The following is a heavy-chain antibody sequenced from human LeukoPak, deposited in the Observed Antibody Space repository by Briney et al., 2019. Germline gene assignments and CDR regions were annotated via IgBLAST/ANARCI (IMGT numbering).Heavy chain of an antibody. Sequence: GGSLRLPCAAPGSTFSDHHMDWVRQAPGKGLEWVGRIRKKPDSYTTEYAASVKGRFTISRDDSKNSLYLEMNSLKTEDTALYYCARVHSSGSFHWDFWGQGTLVTVSS. V-gene: IGHV3-72*01. CDR1: GSTFSDHH. CDR2: IRKKPDSYTT. D-gene: IGHD3-10*01. CDR3: ARVHSSGSFHWDF. J-gene: IGHJ4*02.